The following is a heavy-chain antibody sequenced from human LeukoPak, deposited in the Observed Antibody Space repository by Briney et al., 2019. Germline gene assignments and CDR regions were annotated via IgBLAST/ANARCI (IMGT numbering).Heavy chain of an antibody. CDR2: ISGSGGST. V-gene: IGHV3-23*01. D-gene: IGHD6-13*01. CDR1: GFTFSSFA. Sequence: PGGSLRLSCAASGFTFSSFAMSWVRQAPGKGLEWVSVISGSGGSTDYADAVKGRFTIPRDNSKNTLSLQMNSLRAENTAVYYCAKDMHYSSSWYPFDYWGQGTLVTVSS. CDR3: AKDMHYSSSWYPFDY. J-gene: IGHJ4*02.